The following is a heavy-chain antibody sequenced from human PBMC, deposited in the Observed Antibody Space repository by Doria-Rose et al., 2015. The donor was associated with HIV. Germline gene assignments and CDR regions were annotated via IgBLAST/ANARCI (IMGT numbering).Heavy chain of an antibody. CDR2: ISWDSGAK. J-gene: IGHJ6*03. D-gene: IGHD3-3*01. V-gene: IGHV3-9*01. Sequence: VQLVQSEGGLVQPGRSLRLSCVGSGFSFESYAMHWVRLAPGKGLEWVAGISWDSGAKGNADSVEVRFTISRDNAKKSVYLEMRSLRPEDTAFYYCAKAPIIGPKYYFYMDVWGKGTAVTVSS. CDR1: GFSFESYA. CDR3: AKAPIIGPKYYFYMDV.